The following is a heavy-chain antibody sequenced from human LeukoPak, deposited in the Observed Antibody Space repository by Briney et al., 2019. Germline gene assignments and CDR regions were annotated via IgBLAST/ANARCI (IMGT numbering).Heavy chain of an antibody. J-gene: IGHJ4*02. Sequence: GGSLRLSCLASKFTFNNYAMTWVRQAPGKGLEWVSYISSSGSTIYYADSVKGRFTISRDNAKNSLYLQMNSLRAEDTAVYYCARETLELGYWGQGTLVTVSS. CDR2: ISSSGSTI. D-gene: IGHD1-7*01. V-gene: IGHV3-48*03. CDR1: KFTFNNYA. CDR3: ARETLELGY.